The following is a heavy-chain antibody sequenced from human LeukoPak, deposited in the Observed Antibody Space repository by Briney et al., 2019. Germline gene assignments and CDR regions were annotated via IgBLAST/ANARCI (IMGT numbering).Heavy chain of an antibody. CDR3: AKDTGVQFLEPAF. D-gene: IGHD3-3*01. V-gene: IGHV3-33*06. J-gene: IGHJ1*01. CDR2: IWFDGSVK. Sequence: PGGSLRLSCAASGFTFNTYGMHWVRQAPGQGLEWVAAIWFDGSVKHYSDAVKGRFTISRDNSLNALYVQMNSLRVEDTAIYYCAKDTGVQFLEPAFWGQGTLVTVSS. CDR1: GFTFNTYG.